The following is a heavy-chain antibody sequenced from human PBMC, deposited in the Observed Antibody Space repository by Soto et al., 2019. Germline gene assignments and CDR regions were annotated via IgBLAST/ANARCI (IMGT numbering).Heavy chain of an antibody. CDR2: ILPIFATA. CDR1: GDTFNNYV. CDR3: AGRCDSTTCLGHFDY. Sequence: QVQLVQSGAEGKKPGSSVKVSCKASGDTFNNYVVNWVRQAPGQGLEWLGGILPIFATANYEQKFQGRVTITADKSTSTAYMELTSLRSEDTAVYYCAGRCDSTTCLGHFDYWGQGTLVTVAS. V-gene: IGHV1-69*06. J-gene: IGHJ4*02. D-gene: IGHD2-2*01.